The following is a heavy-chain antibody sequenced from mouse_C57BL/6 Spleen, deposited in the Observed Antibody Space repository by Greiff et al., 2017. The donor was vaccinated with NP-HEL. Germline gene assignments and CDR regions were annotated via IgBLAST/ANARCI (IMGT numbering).Heavy chain of an antibody. V-gene: IGHV5-16*01. D-gene: IGHD1-1*01. CDR3: ARGFYGSSYEFAY. CDR2: INYDGSST. CDR1: GFTFSDYY. J-gene: IGHJ3*01. Sequence: EVQLVESEGGLVQPGSSMKLSCTASGFTFSDYYMAWVRQVPEKGLEWVANINYDGSSTYYLDSLKSRFIISRDNAKNILYLQMSSLKSEDTATYYCARGFYGSSYEFAYWGQGTLVTVSA.